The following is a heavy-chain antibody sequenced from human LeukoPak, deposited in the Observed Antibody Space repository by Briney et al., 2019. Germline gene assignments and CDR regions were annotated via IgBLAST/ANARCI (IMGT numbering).Heavy chain of an antibody. V-gene: IGHV1-2*06. J-gene: IGHJ4*02. Sequence: ASVKVSCKPSGYTFTGYYMHWVRQAPGQGLEWMGRINPNSGGTNYAQKSQGRVTMTRDTSISTAYMELSRLRSDDTAVYYCASHLWFGELSGGVQKYIDYGGQGTLVTVSS. CDR2: INPNSGGT. D-gene: IGHD3-10*01. CDR1: GYTFTGYY. CDR3: ASHLWFGELSGGVQKYIDY.